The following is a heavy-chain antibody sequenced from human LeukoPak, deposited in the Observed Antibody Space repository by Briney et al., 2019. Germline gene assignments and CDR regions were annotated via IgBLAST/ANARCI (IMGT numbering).Heavy chain of an antibody. J-gene: IGHJ4*02. CDR1: GGTFSSYA. CDR3: ARAGSSSWYGYYFDY. V-gene: IGHV1-69*13. Sequence: GASVKVSCKASGGTFSSYAISWVRQAPGQGLEWMGGIIPIFGTANYAQKFQGRVTITADESTSTAYMELSSLRSEDTAVYYCARAGSSSWYGYYFDYWGQGTLVTVSS. D-gene: IGHD6-13*01. CDR2: IIPIFGTA.